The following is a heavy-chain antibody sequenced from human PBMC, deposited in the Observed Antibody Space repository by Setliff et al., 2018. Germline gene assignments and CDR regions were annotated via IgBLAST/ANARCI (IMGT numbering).Heavy chain of an antibody. Sequence: ASVTVSCKASGYTFTGYYMHWVRQAPGQGLEWMGWINPNSGGTNYAQKFQGWVTMTRDTSISTAYMELSRLRSDDTAVYYCARGPPPGATDPYYFDYWGQGTLVTVSS. CDR2: INPNSGGT. J-gene: IGHJ4*02. V-gene: IGHV1-2*04. CDR1: GYTFTGYY. D-gene: IGHD1-26*01. CDR3: ARGPPPGATDPYYFDY.